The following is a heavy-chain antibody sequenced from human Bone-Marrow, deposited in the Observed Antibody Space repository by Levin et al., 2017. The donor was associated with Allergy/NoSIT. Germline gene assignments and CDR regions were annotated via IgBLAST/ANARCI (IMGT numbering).Heavy chain of an antibody. D-gene: IGHD1-26*01. CDR3: ACTGLRDVAHTWDRHFAS. CDR1: GFSLSTSGVG. J-gene: IGHJ4*02. V-gene: IGHV2-5*02. CDR2: VYWDDDK. Sequence: GSGPTLVKPTQTLTLTCTFSGFSLSTSGVGVGWIRQPPGKALEWLALVYWDDDKRYSPSLKNRLTITKDTSKNQVVLIVTNVDPVDTATYDCACTGLRDVAHTWDRHFASWGQGTLVTVSS.